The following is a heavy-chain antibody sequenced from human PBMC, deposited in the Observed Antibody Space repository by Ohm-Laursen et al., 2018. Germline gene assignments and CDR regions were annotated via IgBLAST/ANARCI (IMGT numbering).Heavy chain of an antibody. Sequence: SSVKVSCNASGYTFTSYGISWVRQVPGQGLEWMGWISAYNGNTNYAQKLQGRVTMTTDTSTSTAYMELRSLRSDDTAVYYCARIPYSSTSCPVDYWGQGTLVTVSS. J-gene: IGHJ4*02. CDR1: GYTFTSYG. CDR3: ARIPYSSTSCPVDY. D-gene: IGHD2-2*01. CDR2: ISAYNGNT. V-gene: IGHV1-18*01.